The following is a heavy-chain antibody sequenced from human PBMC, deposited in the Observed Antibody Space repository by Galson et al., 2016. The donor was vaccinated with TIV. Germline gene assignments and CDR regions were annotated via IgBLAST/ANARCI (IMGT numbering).Heavy chain of an antibody. J-gene: IGHJ4*02. D-gene: IGHD2-15*01. CDR1: GFTFSAST. CDR2: VRTKPNNYAT. CDR3: TKSEDFVVFHH. V-gene: IGHV3-73*01. Sequence: SLRLSYAASGFTFSASTMHWVRQASGKGLEWVARVRTKPNNYATAYAASVEGRFTISRDDSKNTAYLQMNSLITEDTAVYYCTKSEDFVVFHHWGQGALVAVSS.